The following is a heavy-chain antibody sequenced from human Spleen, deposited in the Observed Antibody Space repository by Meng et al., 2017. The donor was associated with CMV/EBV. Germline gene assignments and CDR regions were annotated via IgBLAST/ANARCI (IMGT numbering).Heavy chain of an antibody. J-gene: IGHJ6*02. CDR3: ARDFLPLGPDTASSYGMDV. CDR1: GFTFSSYA. CDR2: ISYDGSNK. D-gene: IGHD5-18*01. V-gene: IGHV3-30-3*01. Sequence: GESLKISCAASGFTFSSYAMHWVRQAPGKGLEWVAVISYDGSNKYYADSVKGRFTISRDNSKNTLYLQMNSLRAEDTAVYYCARDFLPLGPDTASSYGMDVWGQGTTVTVSS.